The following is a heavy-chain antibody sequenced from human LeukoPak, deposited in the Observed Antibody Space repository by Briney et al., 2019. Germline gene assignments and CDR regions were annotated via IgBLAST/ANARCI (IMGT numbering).Heavy chain of an antibody. J-gene: IGHJ4*02. CDR2: INHSGST. V-gene: IGHV4-34*01. Sequence: PSETLSLTCPVYGGSFSGYYWSWIRQPPGKGLEWIGEINHSGSTNYNPSLKSRVTISVDTSKNQFSLKLSSVTAADTAVYYCARGLYFDYWGQGTLVTVSS. CDR1: GGSFSGYY. CDR3: ARGLYFDY.